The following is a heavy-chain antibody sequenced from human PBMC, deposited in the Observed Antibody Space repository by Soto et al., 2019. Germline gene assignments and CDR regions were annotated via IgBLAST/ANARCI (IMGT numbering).Heavy chain of an antibody. D-gene: IGHD6-19*01. V-gene: IGHV4-61*01. CDR2: IYHSGST. J-gene: IGHJ5*02. CDR3: ARLSVAWFDP. CDR1: GGSVSSGSYH. Sequence: QVQLQESGPGLVKPSETLSLTCTVSGGSVSSGSYHWCWIRQPPGKGLEWIGYIYHSGSTNYNPSLKSRVTISVDTSKNQFSLSLTSVTAADTAVYYCARLSVAWFDPWGQGTLVTVAS.